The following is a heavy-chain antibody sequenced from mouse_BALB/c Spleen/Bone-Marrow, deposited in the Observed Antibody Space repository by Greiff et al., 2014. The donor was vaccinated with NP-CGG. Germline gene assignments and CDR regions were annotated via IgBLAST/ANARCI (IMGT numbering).Heavy chain of an antibody. V-gene: IGHV5-17*02. CDR3: TRGGNWEDFDY. CDR2: IRSGSSSI. Sequence: EVQVVESGGGLVQPGGSRKLSCAASGFTLSSFGMHRVRQAPERRLGGGAYIRSGSSSIFYADTVKGRFTISRGNPKNTLFLQMTSLRSEDTAMYYCTRGGNWEDFDYWGQGTTLTVSS. D-gene: IGHD4-1*01. CDR1: GFTLSSFG. J-gene: IGHJ2*01.